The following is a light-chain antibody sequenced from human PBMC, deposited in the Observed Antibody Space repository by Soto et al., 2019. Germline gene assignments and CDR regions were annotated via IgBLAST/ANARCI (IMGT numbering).Light chain of an antibody. Sequence: SYELTQPPSVSVSPGQTARITCSGDALPKQYAYWYQRKPGQAPVLVIYKDSARPSGIPERFSGSSSGTTVTLTISGVQAEDEADYDCQSADSSGIYRVFGGGTKLTVL. CDR3: QSADSSGIYRV. V-gene: IGLV3-25*03. CDR2: KDS. CDR1: ALPKQY. J-gene: IGLJ3*02.